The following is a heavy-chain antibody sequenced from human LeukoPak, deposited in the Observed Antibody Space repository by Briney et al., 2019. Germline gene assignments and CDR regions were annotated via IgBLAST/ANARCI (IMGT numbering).Heavy chain of an antibody. CDR1: GYTFTSYG. Sequence: ASVKVSCKASGYTFTSYGISRVRQAPGQGLEWMGWISAYNGNTNYAQKLQGRVTMTTDTSTSTAYMELRSLRSDDTAVYYCARGSTMVRGVIITFPLDYWGQGTLVTVSS. CDR3: ARGSTMVRGVIITFPLDY. J-gene: IGHJ4*02. CDR2: ISAYNGNT. D-gene: IGHD3-10*01. V-gene: IGHV1-18*01.